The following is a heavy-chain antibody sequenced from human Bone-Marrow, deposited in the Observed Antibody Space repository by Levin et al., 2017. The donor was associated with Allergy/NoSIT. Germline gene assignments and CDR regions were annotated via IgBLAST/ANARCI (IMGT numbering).Heavy chain of an antibody. J-gene: IGHJ4*02. Sequence: SCAASGFTFSSYAMHWVRQAPGKGLEWVAVISYDGSNKYYADSVKGRFTISRDNSKNTLYLQMNSLRAEDTAVYYCARVSGYDLTWSVDYWGQGTLVTVSS. CDR2: ISYDGSNK. V-gene: IGHV3-30-3*01. CDR1: GFTFSSYA. CDR3: ARVSGYDLTWSVDY. D-gene: IGHD5-12*01.